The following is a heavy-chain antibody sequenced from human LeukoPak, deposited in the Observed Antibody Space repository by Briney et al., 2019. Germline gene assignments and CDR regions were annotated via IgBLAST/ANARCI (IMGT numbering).Heavy chain of an antibody. Sequence: PGESLKIPCKGSGYSINNYWIGWVRQMPGKGLEWMGIIYPADSDIRYSPSFQGQVTISADKSISTAYLQWSSLKASDTAMYYCARQEYCSGGSCYTWFDPWGQGTLVIVSS. V-gene: IGHV5-51*01. CDR2: IYPADSDI. CDR3: ARQEYCSGGSCYTWFDP. J-gene: IGHJ5*02. D-gene: IGHD2-15*01. CDR1: GYSINNYW.